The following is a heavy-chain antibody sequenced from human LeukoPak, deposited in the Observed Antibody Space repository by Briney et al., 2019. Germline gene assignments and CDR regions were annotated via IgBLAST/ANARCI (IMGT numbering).Heavy chain of an antibody. D-gene: IGHD4-11*01. CDR2: ISGSSRST. CDR3: GKDSRPSVTTFRSRWTDS. J-gene: IGHJ4*02. V-gene: IGHV3-23*01. Sequence: GGSLRLSCAASGFTFHNNGMSWVRRAPGKGLGWVSAISGSSRSTYHAESVKGRFTISRDNSKNTLFLQMNSLRAEDTAVYYCGKDSRPSVTTFRSRWTDSWGQGTLVTVSS. CDR1: GFTFHNNG.